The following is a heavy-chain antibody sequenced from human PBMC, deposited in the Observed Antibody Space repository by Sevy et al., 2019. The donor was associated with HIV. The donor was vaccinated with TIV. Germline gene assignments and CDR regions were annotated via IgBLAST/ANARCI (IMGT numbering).Heavy chain of an antibody. CDR2: ISAYNGNT. CDR3: ARGGEYGDYEELNYYYYGMDV. CDR1: GYTFTSYG. Sequence: ASVKVSCKASGYTFTSYGISWVRQAPGQGLEWIGWISAYNGNTNYALKLQGRVTMTTDTSTSTAYMELRSLRSDDTAVYYCARGGEYGDYEELNYYYYGMDVWGQGTTVTVSS. V-gene: IGHV1-18*01. D-gene: IGHD4-17*01. J-gene: IGHJ6*02.